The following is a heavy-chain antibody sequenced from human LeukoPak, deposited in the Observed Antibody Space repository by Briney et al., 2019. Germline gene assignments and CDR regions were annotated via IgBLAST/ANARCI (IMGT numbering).Heavy chain of an antibody. D-gene: IGHD3-10*01. J-gene: IGHJ6*02. CDR3: ARDLSPSLLWFGEKGGYYYGMDV. V-gene: IGHV4-59*01. CDR1: GGSISSYY. CDR2: IYYSGST. Sequence: SETLSLTCTVSGGSISSYYWSWIRQPPGKGLEWIGYIYYSGSTNYNPSLKSRVTISVDTSKNQFSLKLSSVTAADTAVYYCARDLSPSLLWFGEKGGYYYGMDVWGQGTTVTVSS.